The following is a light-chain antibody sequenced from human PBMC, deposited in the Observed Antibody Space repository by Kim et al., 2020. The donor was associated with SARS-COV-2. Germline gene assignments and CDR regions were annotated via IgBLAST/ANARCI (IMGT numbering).Light chain of an antibody. CDR2: DAS. CDR3: KQYINWPRT. CDR1: QSIRSN. J-gene: IGKJ1*01. V-gene: IGKV3D-15*01. Sequence: EIVMTQSPAILSVSPGERVTLSCRASQSIRSNLAWYQQKPGQAPRLLMYDASTRATGISARFSGTGSGTEFTLSVSSLQSEDFAVYYCKQYINWPRTFGQETKGDIK.